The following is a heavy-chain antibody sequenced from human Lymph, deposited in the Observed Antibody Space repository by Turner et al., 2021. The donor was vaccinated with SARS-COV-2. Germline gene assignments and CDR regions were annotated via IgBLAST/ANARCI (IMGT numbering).Heavy chain of an antibody. J-gene: IGHJ4*02. CDR1: GFTFGGYA. CDR3: TRVKYCTGGSCYGYHFDY. D-gene: IGHD2-15*01. V-gene: IGHV3-49*04. CDR2: IRSKAYGGTT. Sequence: EVQLVESGGGLVQPGQSLRLSCTASGFTFGGYAKSWVRQAPGKGLEWVGFIRSKAYGGTTQYAASVKGRFTISRDDSKSIAYLQMNSLKTEDTAVYYCTRVKYCTGGSCYGYHFDYWGQGTLVTVSS.